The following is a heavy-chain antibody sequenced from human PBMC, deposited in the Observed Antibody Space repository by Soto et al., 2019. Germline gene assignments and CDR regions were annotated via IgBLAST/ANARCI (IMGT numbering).Heavy chain of an antibody. CDR3: ARVPRVVLVPAGWFDP. CDR1: GGSVSSGSYY. CDR2: IYYSGNT. Sequence: PSETLSLTCTVSGGSVSSGSYYWSWIRQPPGKGLEWIGNIYYSGNTNYNPSLKSRVTISVDTSKNQFSLKLSSVTAADTAVYYCARVPRVVLVPAGWFDPWGQGTLVTVSS. D-gene: IGHD2-2*01. J-gene: IGHJ5*02. V-gene: IGHV4-61*01.